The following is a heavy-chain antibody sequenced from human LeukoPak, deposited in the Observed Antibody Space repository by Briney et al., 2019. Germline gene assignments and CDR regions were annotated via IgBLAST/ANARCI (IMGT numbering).Heavy chain of an antibody. J-gene: IGHJ4*02. CDR2: ISYDGSNK. D-gene: IGHD1-26*01. V-gene: IGHV3-30*18. Sequence: GGSLRLSRAASGFTFGSYWMSWVRQTPGKGLEWVALISYDGSNKYYADSVKGRFTISRDTSKNTLYLQMNSLRAEDTALYYCAKADRGSYYGLGDYFDYWGQGTPVTVSS. CDR3: AKADRGSYYGLGDYFDY. CDR1: GFTFGSYW.